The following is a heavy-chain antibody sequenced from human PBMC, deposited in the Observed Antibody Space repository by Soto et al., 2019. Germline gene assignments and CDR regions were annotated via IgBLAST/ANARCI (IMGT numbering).Heavy chain of an antibody. D-gene: IGHD6-19*01. J-gene: IGHJ4*02. CDR1: GFTFSYA. Sequence: GGSLRLSCAASGFTFSYAMSWVRQAPGKGLEWVSAITGSGGSTYYPDSVKGRFTISRDNSKNTLYLQMNSLRAEDTAAYYCAKRVSGWYYVDYWGKGTLVTVSS. CDR3: AKRVSGWYYVDY. V-gene: IGHV3-23*01. CDR2: ITGSGGST.